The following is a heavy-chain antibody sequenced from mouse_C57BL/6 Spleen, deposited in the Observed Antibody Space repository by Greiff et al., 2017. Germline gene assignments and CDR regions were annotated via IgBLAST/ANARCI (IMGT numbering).Heavy chain of an antibody. J-gene: IGHJ1*03. D-gene: IGHD1-1*01. CDR3: ALTVVAYDWYVDV. CDR2: IWWDDDK. CDR1: GFSLSTFGMG. Sequence: QVTLKESGPGILQPSQTLSLTCSFSGFSLSTFGMGVGWIRQPSGKGLEWLAHIWWDDDKYYNPALKSRLTISKDTSKNQVFLKIANVDTADTATYYCALTVVAYDWYVDVWGTGTTVTVSS. V-gene: IGHV8-8*01.